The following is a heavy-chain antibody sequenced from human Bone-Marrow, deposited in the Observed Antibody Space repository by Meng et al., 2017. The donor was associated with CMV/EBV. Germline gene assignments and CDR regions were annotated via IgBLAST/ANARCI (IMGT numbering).Heavy chain of an antibody. Sequence: HVQLVQSGAEVKKPGASVKVSCKASGYTFTTSNMHWVRRALGQRPEWMGLINPGNGNTKYSQKFQGRVIITRDTSATTAYMELSSLRSEDTAVYYCARDRGDSWGQGTLVTVSS. CDR2: INPGNGNT. D-gene: IGHD3-10*01. V-gene: IGHV1-3*01. CDR1: GYTFTTSN. J-gene: IGHJ4*02. CDR3: ARDRGDS.